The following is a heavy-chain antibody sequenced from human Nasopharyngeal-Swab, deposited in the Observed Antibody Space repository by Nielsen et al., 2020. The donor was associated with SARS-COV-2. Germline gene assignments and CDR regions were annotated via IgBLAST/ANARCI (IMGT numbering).Heavy chain of an antibody. V-gene: IGHV4-59*08. CDR1: GGSISPYY. Sequence: SETLSLTCTVSGGSISPYYWSWIRRPPGKGLDWIGYISYSGSTNYNPSLKRRVTISVDTSKKQFSLRLSSLTAADTAVYYCARHAPPVYYYYMDVWGKGTTVTVSS. CDR3: ARHAPPVYYYYMDV. CDR2: ISYSGST. J-gene: IGHJ6*03.